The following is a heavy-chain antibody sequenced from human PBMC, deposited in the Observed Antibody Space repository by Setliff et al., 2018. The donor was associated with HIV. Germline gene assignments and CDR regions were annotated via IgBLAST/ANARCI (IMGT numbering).Heavy chain of an antibody. V-gene: IGHV4-59*01. CDR1: GGSINSYY. CDR2: IYYSGST. J-gene: IGHJ5*02. D-gene: IGHD2-21*01. CDR3: ARAPAIVRIGPVYFDP. Sequence: SSETLSLTCTVSGGSINSYYWSWIRQPPGKGLEWIGYIYYSGSTNFNPSLKGRVTISVDRSKNQFSLKLSSVTAADTAVYSCARAPAIVRIGPVYFDPWGPGILVTVSS.